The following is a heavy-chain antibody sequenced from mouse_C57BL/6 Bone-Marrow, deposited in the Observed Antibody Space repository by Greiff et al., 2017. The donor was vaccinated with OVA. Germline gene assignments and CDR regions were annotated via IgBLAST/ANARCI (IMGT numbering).Heavy chain of an antibody. V-gene: IGHV1-52*01. CDR2: IDPSDSET. D-gene: IGHD2-2*01. Sequence: QVQLKQPGAELVRPGSSVKLSCKASGYTFTSYWMHWVKQRPIQGLEWIGNIDPSDSETHYNQKFKDKATLTVDKSSSTAYMQLSSLTSEDSAVYYGARRGLRHSYWYFDVWGTGTTVTVSS. J-gene: IGHJ1*03. CDR3: ARRGLRHSYWYFDV. CDR1: GYTFTSYW.